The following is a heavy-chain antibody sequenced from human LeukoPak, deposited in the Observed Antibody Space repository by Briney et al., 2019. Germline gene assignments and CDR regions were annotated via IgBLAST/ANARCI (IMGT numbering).Heavy chain of an antibody. Sequence: KPSETLSLTCTVSGGSISSYYWSWIRQPPGKGLEWIGYIYYSGSTNYNPSLKSRVTISVNTSKNQFSLKLSSETAADTAVYYCAGDGGIAAAGMVDYWGQGALVTVSS. CDR2: IYYSGST. J-gene: IGHJ4*02. CDR1: GGSISSYY. D-gene: IGHD6-13*01. CDR3: AGDGGIAAAGMVDY. V-gene: IGHV4-59*01.